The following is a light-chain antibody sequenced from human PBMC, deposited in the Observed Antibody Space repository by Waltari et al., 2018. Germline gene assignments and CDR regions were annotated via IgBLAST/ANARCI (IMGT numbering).Light chain of an antibody. Sequence: VVLRQSPATLSVSPGESAIISCRASQSVSSNLAWYQQKPGQAPRLLIYDASTRASSIPARFRGSGSGTEFTLTINSLQSEDSATYYCQQYNRWPPITFGQGTRLDIK. V-gene: IGKV3-15*01. CDR2: DAS. CDR1: QSVSSN. CDR3: QQYNRWPPIT. J-gene: IGKJ5*01.